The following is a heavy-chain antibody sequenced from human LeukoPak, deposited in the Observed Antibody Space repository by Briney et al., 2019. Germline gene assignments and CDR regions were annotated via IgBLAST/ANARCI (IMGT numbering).Heavy chain of an antibody. CDR2: ITTNNGDK. CDR3: ARVIYYGSGSQTYYYYYMDV. Sequence: ASVKVSCKASGYTSTTYGITWVRQAHGQGLEWMGWITTNNGDKNYAQKFQGRVTMTTDTSTKTAYMELRSLRSDDTAVYYCARVIYYGSGSQTYYYYYMDVWGKGTTVTVSS. J-gene: IGHJ6*03. CDR1: GYTSTTYG. D-gene: IGHD3-10*01. V-gene: IGHV1-18*01.